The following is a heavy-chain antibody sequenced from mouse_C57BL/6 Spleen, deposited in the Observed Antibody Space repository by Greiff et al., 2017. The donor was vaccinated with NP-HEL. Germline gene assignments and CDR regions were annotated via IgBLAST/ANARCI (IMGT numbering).Heavy chain of an antibody. CDR2: IDPSDSYT. D-gene: IGHD1-1*01. Sequence: QVQLQQPGAELVMPGASVKLSCKASGYTFTSYWMHWVKQRPGQGLEWIGEIDPSDSYTNYNQKFKGKSTLTVDKSSSTAYMQLSSLTSEDSAVYYCARTLYYGSPAWFAYWGQGTLVTVSA. CDR1: GYTFTSYW. V-gene: IGHV1-69*01. CDR3: ARTLYYGSPAWFAY. J-gene: IGHJ3*01.